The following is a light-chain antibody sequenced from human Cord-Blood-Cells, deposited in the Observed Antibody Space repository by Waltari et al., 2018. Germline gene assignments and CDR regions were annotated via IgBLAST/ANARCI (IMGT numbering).Light chain of an antibody. CDR1: QSVISN. CDR2: GAS. J-gene: IGKJ1*01. Sequence: ELVMTQSPATLSVSPVERATISSRASQSVISNLAWYQQKPGQAPSLLIYGASTSATGTPARFSGSGAGTEFTLTSSSLQSEDFAVYYCQQYNNWPRTFGQGTKVELK. V-gene: IGKV3-15*01. CDR3: QQYNNWPRT.